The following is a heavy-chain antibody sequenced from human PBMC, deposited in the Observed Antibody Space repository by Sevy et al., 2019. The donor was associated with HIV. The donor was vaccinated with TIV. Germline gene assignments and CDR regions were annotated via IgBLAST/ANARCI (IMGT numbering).Heavy chain of an antibody. CDR2: IKSKTDGGTT. V-gene: IGHV3-15*01. CDR3: TTDQALRYFDWLLWNYYGMDV. D-gene: IGHD3-9*01. Sequence: GGSLRLSCAASGFTFSNAWMSWVRQAPGKGLEWVGRIKSKTDGGTTDYAAPVKGKFTISRDDSKTKLNLQMNSLKTEDTAVYYCTTDQALRYFDWLLWNYYGMDVWGQGTTVTVSS. CDR1: GFTFSNAW. J-gene: IGHJ6*02.